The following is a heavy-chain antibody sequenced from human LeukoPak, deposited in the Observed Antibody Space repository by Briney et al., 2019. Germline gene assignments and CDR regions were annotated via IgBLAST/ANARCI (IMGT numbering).Heavy chain of an antibody. CDR2: ISYSGST. D-gene: IGHD6-13*01. J-gene: IGHJ4*02. V-gene: IGHV4-59*08. Sequence: SETLSLTCTVSGASISSYYWNWIRQPPGKRLEWIGYISYSGSTNYNPSLKSRVTISVDTSKNQFSLKLSSVTAADTAVYYCARTRYTSSCFDYRGQGTLVTVSS. CDR1: GASISSYY. CDR3: ARTRYTSSCFDY.